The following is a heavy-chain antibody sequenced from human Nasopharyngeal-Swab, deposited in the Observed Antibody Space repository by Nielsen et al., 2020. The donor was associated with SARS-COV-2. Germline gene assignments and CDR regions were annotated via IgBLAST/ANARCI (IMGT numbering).Heavy chain of an antibody. CDR3: ARLNNYDSGGYYYIDY. D-gene: IGHD3-22*01. J-gene: IGHJ4*02. Sequence: WVRQAPGQGLEWMGGTIPVFGTPIYAQKFQGRATITADESTSTAYMELSSLRSEDTAFYYCARLNNYDSGGYYYIDYWGQGTLVTVSS. V-gene: IGHV1-69*01. CDR2: TIPVFGTP.